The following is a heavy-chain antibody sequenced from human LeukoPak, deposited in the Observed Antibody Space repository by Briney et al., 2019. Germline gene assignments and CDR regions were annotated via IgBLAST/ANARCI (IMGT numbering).Heavy chain of an antibody. CDR2: ISGIGDST. Sequence: GGSLRLSCAPSGFTFSRYAMSWGCPAPQKGVEWVSAISGIGDSTYYADSVKGQFTITRDNSKNTLYLQMNSLRAKDTAVYYCAKATIVVVPAAMDYWGQGTLVTVSS. V-gene: IGHV3-23*01. CDR3: AKATIVVVPAAMDY. CDR1: GFTFSRYA. J-gene: IGHJ4*02. D-gene: IGHD2-2*01.